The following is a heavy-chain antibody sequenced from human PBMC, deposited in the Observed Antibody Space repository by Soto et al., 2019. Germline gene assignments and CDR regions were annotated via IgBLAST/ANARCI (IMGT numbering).Heavy chain of an antibody. D-gene: IGHD2-15*01. Sequence: GGSLRLSCAASGFTFSSYGMHWVRQAPGKGLEWVAVIWYDGSNKYYADSVKGRFTISRDNSKNTLYLQMNSLRAEDTAVYYCARDSMLCSGGSCYSSAFDIWGQGTMVTVSS. J-gene: IGHJ3*02. CDR2: IWYDGSNK. CDR1: GFTFSSYG. V-gene: IGHV3-33*01. CDR3: ARDSMLCSGGSCYSSAFDI.